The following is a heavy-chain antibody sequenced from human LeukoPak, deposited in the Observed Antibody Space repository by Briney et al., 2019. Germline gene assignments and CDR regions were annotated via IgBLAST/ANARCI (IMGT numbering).Heavy chain of an antibody. Sequence: GGSLRLSCAASGSTFSNYWVHWVRQAPGKGLVWVSRINPDGSTINYADSVKGRFTISRDNAKNTLYLQMNSLRAEDTAVYYCARGGTYLFYCGQGTLVTVSS. D-gene: IGHD1-26*01. J-gene: IGHJ4*02. CDR3: ARGGTYLFY. CDR1: GSTFSNYW. CDR2: INPDGSTI. V-gene: IGHV3-74*01.